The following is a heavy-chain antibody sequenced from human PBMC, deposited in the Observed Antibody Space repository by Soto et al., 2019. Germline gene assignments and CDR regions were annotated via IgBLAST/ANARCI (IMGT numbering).Heavy chain of an antibody. Sequence: ASVKVSCKASGYTFTNYAIHWVRQAPGQGLEWMGWVNAGNGNTEYSQKFQDRVTITRDNSKNTLYLQMNSLRAEDTAVYYCGKEGIGRTTSGGYKAFWGQGTLVTVSS. D-gene: IGHD1-1*01. CDR1: GYTFTNYA. V-gene: IGHV1-3*01. CDR3: GKEGIGRTTSGGYKAF. CDR2: VNAGNGNT. J-gene: IGHJ4*02.